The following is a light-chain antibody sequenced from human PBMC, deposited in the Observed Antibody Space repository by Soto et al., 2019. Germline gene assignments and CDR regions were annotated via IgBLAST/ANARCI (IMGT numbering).Light chain of an antibody. CDR2: GAS. CDR3: HQYNTWLWT. CDR1: QSVNAN. V-gene: IGKV3-15*01. J-gene: IGKJ1*01. Sequence: EVVMTQSPATLSVSPGERATLSCRASQSVNANLAWYQQKPGQAPRLLIHGASNRATGIPARFSGSGFGTAFILSISSLQSEGCAVYYCHQYNTWLWTFGQGTKVEI.